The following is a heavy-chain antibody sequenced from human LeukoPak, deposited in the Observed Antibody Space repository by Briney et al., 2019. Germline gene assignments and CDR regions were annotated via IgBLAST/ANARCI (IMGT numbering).Heavy chain of an antibody. J-gene: IGHJ1*01. CDR2: TYYSGST. V-gene: IGHV4-59*08. Sequence: PSETLSLTCTDSGASINSYYLSLIRHPPRPRLSCLASTYYSGSTTYSPSLKSRVTMSVDTSKNQFSLKLSSVTAADTAVYYCATLRYCSGTSCFPKYFQHWGQGTLVTVSS. CDR3: ATLRYCSGTSCFPKYFQH. D-gene: IGHD2-15*01. CDR1: GASINSYY.